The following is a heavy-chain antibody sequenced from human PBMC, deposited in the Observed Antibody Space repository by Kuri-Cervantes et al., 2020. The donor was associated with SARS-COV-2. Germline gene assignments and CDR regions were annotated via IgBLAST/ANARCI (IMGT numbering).Heavy chain of an antibody. CDR2: INPDGSYT. J-gene: IGHJ4*02. V-gene: IGHV3-74*01. CDR3: ARALFIYGGNSLDY. CDR1: GFTFSGHW. Sequence: GESLKISCAASGFTFSGHWIHWVRQAPGKGLVWVSRINPDGSYTNNADSVKGRFTLSRDNAKNTLYLQMNSLRAEDTAVYYCARALFIYGGNSLDYWGQGTLVTVSS. D-gene: IGHD4-23*01.